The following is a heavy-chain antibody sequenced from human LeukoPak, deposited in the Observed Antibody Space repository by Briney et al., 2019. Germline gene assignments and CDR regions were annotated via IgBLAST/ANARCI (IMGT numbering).Heavy chain of an antibody. CDR3: ARVSSSSLFDY. J-gene: IGHJ4*02. D-gene: IGHD6-6*01. Sequence: SETLSLTCTVSGYSISSGYYWSWIRQPPGKGLEWIGEINHSGSTNYNPSLKSRVTISVDTSKNQFSLKLSSVTAADTAVYYCARVSSSSLFDYWGQGTLVTVSS. V-gene: IGHV4-38-2*02. CDR2: INHSGST. CDR1: GYSISSGYY.